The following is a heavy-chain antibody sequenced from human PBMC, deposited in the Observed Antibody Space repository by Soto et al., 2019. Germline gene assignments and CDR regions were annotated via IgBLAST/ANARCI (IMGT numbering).Heavy chain of an antibody. Sequence: EVQLVESGGGLVKPGGSLRLSCAASGFTFSSYSMNWVRQAPGKGLEWVSSISSSSSYIYYADSVKGRFTISRDNAKNSLYLQMNSLRAEDTAVYYCARDSRSSGWYEFDYWGQGTLVTVSS. CDR2: ISSSSSYI. V-gene: IGHV3-21*01. CDR1: GFTFSSYS. J-gene: IGHJ4*02. CDR3: ARDSRSSGWYEFDY. D-gene: IGHD6-19*01.